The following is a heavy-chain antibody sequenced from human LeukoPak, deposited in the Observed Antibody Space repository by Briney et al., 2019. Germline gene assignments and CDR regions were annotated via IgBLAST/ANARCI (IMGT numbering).Heavy chain of an antibody. CDR3: ARDGVAVAELLDY. D-gene: IGHD6-19*01. Sequence: ASVKVSCKASGYTFSTYCISWVRQAPGQGLEWMGWISGYNDNTNSAQKFQGRVTMTTDKSTRTAYMELRSLRSDDTAVYYCARDGVAVAELLDYWGQGTLVTVSS. V-gene: IGHV1-18*01. J-gene: IGHJ4*02. CDR1: GYTFSTYC. CDR2: ISGYNDNT.